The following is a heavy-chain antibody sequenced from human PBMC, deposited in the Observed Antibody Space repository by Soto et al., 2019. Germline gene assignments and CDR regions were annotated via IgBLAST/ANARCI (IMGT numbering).Heavy chain of an antibody. CDR2: IYATGTT. CDR1: GASISGFY. Sequence: SETLSLTCTVSGASISGFYWSWIRKSAGKGLEWIGRIYATGTTDYNPSLKSRVMMSVDTSKKQFSPKLRSVTAADTAVYYCVRDGTKTLRDWFDPWGQGISVTVSS. D-gene: IGHD1-1*01. J-gene: IGHJ5*02. CDR3: VRDGTKTLRDWFDP. V-gene: IGHV4-4*07.